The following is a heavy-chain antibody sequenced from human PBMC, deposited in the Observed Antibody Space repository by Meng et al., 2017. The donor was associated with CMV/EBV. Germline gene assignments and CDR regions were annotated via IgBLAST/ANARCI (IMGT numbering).Heavy chain of an antibody. CDR2: INHSGST. J-gene: IGHJ3*02. V-gene: IGHV4-34*01. Sequence: GYYWSWIRQPQGKGLEWIGEINHSGSTNYNPSLKSRVTISVDTSKNQFSLKLSSVTAADTAVYYCARGGNYDFWSGYYSTLDAFDIWGQGTMVTVSS. CDR1: GYY. D-gene: IGHD3-3*01. CDR3: ARGGNYDFWSGYYSTLDAFDI.